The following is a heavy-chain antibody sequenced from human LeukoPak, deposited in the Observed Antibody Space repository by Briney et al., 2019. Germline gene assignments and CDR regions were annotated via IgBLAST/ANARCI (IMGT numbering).Heavy chain of an antibody. CDR3: ARDYYGSGSFPYYFDY. J-gene: IGHJ4*02. CDR1: GFTFSTYS. V-gene: IGHV3-48*01. CDR2: ISSSSTTI. Sequence: GGSLRLSCEASGFTFSTYSMNWVRQTPGKGLEWLSYISSSSTTIFYADSVKGRFTVSRDNDKSSLYLQMNSLRAEDTAVYFCARDYYGSGSFPYYFDYWGQGTLVTVSS. D-gene: IGHD3-10*01.